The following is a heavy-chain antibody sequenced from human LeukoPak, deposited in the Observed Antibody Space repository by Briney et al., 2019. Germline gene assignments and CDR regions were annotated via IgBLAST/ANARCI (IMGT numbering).Heavy chain of an antibody. D-gene: IGHD1-14*01. V-gene: IGHV4-38-2*02. CDR1: GYSISSGYY. CDR2: IFHNGNT. CDR3: ATAGTSQPSYYYYMDV. J-gene: IGHJ6*03. Sequence: SETLSLTCTVSGYSISSGYYWGWIRQPPEKGLEWIGSIFHNGNTYYNPSLKSRVTVSVDTSKNQFSLKLSSVTAADTAVYYCATAGTSQPSYYYYMDVWGKGTTVTVSS.